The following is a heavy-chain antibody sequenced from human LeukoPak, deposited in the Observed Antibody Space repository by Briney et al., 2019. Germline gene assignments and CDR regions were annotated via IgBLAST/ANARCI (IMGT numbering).Heavy chain of an antibody. V-gene: IGHV1-8*01. J-gene: IGHJ6*03. CDR1: GYTFTSYD. Sequence: ASVKVSCKASGYTFTSYDINWVRQATGQGLEWMGWMNPNSGNTGYAQKFQGRVTMTRNTSISTAYMELSSLRSEDTAVYYCARVNAAMNYYYYYMDVWGKGTTVTISS. CDR3: ARVNAAMNYYYYYMDV. CDR2: MNPNSGNT. D-gene: IGHD2-2*01.